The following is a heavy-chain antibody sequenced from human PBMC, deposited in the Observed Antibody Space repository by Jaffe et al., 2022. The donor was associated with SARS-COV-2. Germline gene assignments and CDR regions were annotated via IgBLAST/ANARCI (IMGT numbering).Heavy chain of an antibody. J-gene: IGHJ4*02. CDR2: INHSGST. CDR1: GGSFSGYY. CDR3: ARNRLRRTYHLFDY. D-gene: IGHD2-2*01. Sequence: QVQLQQWGAGLLKPSETLSLTCAVYGGSFSGYYWSWIRQPPGKGLEWIGEINHSGSTNYNPSLKSRVTISVDTSKNQFSLKLSSVTAADTAVYYCARNRLRRTYHLFDYWGQGTLVTVSS. V-gene: IGHV4-34*01.